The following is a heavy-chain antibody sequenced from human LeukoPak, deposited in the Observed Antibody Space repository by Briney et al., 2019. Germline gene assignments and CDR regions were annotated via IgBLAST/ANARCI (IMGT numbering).Heavy chain of an antibody. V-gene: IGHV3-23*01. CDR3: AKDHPHPLLYCSGGSCYSGY. CDR2: ISGSGGST. Sequence: GGSLRLSCAASGLTFSSYGMSWVRQAPGKGLEWVSAISGSGGSTYYADSVKGRFTISRDNSKNTLYLQMNSLRAEDTAVYYCAKDHPHPLLYCSGGSCYSGYWGQGTLVTVSS. D-gene: IGHD2-15*01. CDR1: GLTFSSYG. J-gene: IGHJ4*02.